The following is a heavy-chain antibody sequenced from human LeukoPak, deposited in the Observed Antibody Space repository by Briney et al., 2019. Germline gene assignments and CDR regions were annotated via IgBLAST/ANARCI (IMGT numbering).Heavy chain of an antibody. V-gene: IGHV3-23*01. J-gene: IGHJ4*02. CDR1: GFTFITNG. CDR3: TKGSGYIGS. Sequence: GGSLRLSCAASGFTFITNGMTWVRQAPGKGLDWVSGISGGGSSIHYADSVKGRFTVSRDNSKSTLYLQMNSLRTDDTAIYYCTKGSGYIGSWGQGTLVTVSS. CDR2: ISGGGSSI. D-gene: IGHD2-15*01.